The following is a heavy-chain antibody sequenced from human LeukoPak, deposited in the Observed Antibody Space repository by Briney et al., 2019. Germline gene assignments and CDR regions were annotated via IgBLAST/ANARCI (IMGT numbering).Heavy chain of an antibody. D-gene: IGHD3-10*01. CDR3: AKDKAVRGYPGAFDI. CDR2: ISGSGGST. V-gene: IGHV3-23*01. CDR1: GFTVSSNY. J-gene: IGHJ3*02. Sequence: GGSLRLSCAASGFTVSSNYMTWVRQAPGKGLEWVSAISGSGGSTYYADSVKGRFTISRDNSKNTLYLQMNSLRAEDTAVYYCAKDKAVRGYPGAFDIWGQGTMVTVSS.